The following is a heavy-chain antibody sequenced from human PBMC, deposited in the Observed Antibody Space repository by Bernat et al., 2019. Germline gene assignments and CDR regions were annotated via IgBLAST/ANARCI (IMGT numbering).Heavy chain of an antibody. Sequence: ELQPVESGGDLVQPGGSLRLTCAAPGFTFSDHHIDWVRQSPGKGLEWIARSRNRPNSYTKDYAASVKGRFTIPRDESNNSLYLKMNSLKTEDTAVYYCARGRNSFDYWGQGALVTVSS. CDR2: SRNRPNSYTK. CDR3: ARGRNSFDY. J-gene: IGHJ4*02. CDR1: GFTFSDHH. V-gene: IGHV3-72*01.